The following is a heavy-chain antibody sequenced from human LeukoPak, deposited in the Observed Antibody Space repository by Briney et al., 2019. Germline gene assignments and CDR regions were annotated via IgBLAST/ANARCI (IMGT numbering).Heavy chain of an antibody. V-gene: IGHV4-39*01. CDR1: GGSISSSSYD. CDR2: IYYSGST. J-gene: IGHJ4*02. D-gene: IGHD5-24*01. CDR3: ARHLVEMATIGLAYFDY. Sequence: SETLSLTCTVSGGSISSSSYDWGWIRQPPGKGLEWIGSIYYSGSTYYNPSLKSRVTISVDTSKNQFSLKLSSVTAADTAVYYCARHLVEMATIGLAYFDYWGQGALVTVSS.